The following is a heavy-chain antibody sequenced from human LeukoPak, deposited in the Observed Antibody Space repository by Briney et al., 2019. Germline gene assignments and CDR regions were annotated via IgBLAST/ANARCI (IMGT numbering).Heavy chain of an antibody. V-gene: IGHV3-7*01. Sequence: GGSLRLSXAASGFTISSYWMSWIRQVPGKGLESVAHIKQDGSETYYVDTVRGRFIISRDNAKNSLYLQMNSLRVEDTAVYHCARGPTDFDASDIWGHGTLATVSS. CDR3: ARGPTDFDASDI. CDR1: GFTISSYW. CDR2: IKQDGSET. J-gene: IGHJ3*02.